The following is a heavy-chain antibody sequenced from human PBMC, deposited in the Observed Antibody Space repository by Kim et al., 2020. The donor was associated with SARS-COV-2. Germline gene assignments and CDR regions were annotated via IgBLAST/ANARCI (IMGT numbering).Heavy chain of an antibody. CDR2: IYYSGST. D-gene: IGHD6-13*01. CDR1: GGSISSSSYY. Sequence: SETLSLTCTVSGGSISSSSYYWGWIRQPPGKGLEWIGSIYYSGSTYYNPSLKSRVTISVDTSKNQFSLKLSSVTAADTAVYYCAGGGSWTFDYWGQGTLVTVSS. V-gene: IGHV4-39*01. CDR3: AGGGSWTFDY. J-gene: IGHJ4*02.